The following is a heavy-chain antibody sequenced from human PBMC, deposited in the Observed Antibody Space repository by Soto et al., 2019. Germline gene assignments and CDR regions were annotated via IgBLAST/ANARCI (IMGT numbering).Heavy chain of an antibody. D-gene: IGHD4-4*01. CDR2: ISYDGSNK. CDR3: ARDSFPKPAGSNYVRSVLYYYGMDV. Sequence: QVQLVESGGGMVQPGRSLRLSCAASGFTFSSYAMHWVRQAPGKGLEWVAVISYDGSNKYYADSVKGRFTISRDNSKNTLYLQMNSLRAEDTAVYYCARDSFPKPAGSNYVRSVLYYYGMDVWGQGTTVTVSS. V-gene: IGHV3-30-3*01. CDR1: GFTFSSYA. J-gene: IGHJ6*02.